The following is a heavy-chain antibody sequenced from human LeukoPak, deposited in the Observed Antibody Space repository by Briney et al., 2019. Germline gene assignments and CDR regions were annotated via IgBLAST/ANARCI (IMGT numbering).Heavy chain of an antibody. V-gene: IGHV3-30*02. CDR1: GFTFSYYG. D-gene: IGHD1-26*01. CDR2: IRYDGNDK. Sequence: GGSLRLSCAASGFTFSYYGMHWVRQAPGKGLEWVAFIRYDGNDKFYADSVKGRFTISRDNSKNTLYLQMNSLRAEDTAVYYCAKSASVGANDYWGQGTLVTVSS. CDR3: AKSASVGANDY. J-gene: IGHJ4*02.